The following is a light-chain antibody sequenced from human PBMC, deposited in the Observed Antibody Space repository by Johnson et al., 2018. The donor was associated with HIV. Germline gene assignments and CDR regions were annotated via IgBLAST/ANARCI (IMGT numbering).Light chain of an antibody. CDR2: NND. Sequence: QSVLTQPPSVSAAPGQKVTIYCSGSRSNIGNNYVSWYQQFPGTAPKLLISNNDKRPSGIPDRFSGSRSGTSATLGITGLQTGDEADYYCGTWDSSLSAYVFGTGTKVTV. CDR1: RSNIGNNY. CDR3: GTWDSSLSAYV. J-gene: IGLJ1*01. V-gene: IGLV1-51*01.